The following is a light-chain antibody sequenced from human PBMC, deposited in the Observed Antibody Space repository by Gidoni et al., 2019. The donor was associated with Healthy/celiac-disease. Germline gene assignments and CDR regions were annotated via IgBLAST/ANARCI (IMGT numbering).Light chain of an antibody. CDR1: QSISSY. V-gene: IGKV1-39*01. Sequence: DIQLTQSPSSLSASVGDRVTITCRASQSISSYLNWYQQKPGKAPKRLIDAASSLQSGVPSRFSGRGSGTDFTLTISSLQPEDFATYYCQQSYSTPRTFGGGTKVEIK. J-gene: IGKJ4*01. CDR2: AAS. CDR3: QQSYSTPRT.